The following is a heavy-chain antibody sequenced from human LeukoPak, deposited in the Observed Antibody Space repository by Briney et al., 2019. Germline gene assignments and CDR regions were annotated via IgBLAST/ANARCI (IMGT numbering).Heavy chain of an antibody. J-gene: IGHJ4*02. CDR1: GYTFTVYY. CDR2: INPNSGGT. V-gene: IGHV1-2*02. D-gene: IGHD3-10*01. CDR3: ARDLSPLLWFGESLGFDY. Sequence: ASVKVSCKASGYTFTVYYMHWVRQAPGQGLEWMGWINPNSGGTNYAQKFQGRVTMTRDTSISTAYMELSRLRSDDTAVYYCARDLSPLLWFGESLGFDYWGQGTLVTVSS.